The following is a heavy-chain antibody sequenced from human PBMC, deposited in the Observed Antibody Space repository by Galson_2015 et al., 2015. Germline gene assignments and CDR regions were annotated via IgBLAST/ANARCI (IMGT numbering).Heavy chain of an antibody. J-gene: IGHJ6*02. CDR3: ARHVVVTARVQEYYYYGMDV. V-gene: IGHV4-39*01. CDR2: INDSGST. CDR1: GGSISFSSNY. Sequence: SETLSLTCTVSGGSISFSSNYWGWIRQPPGKGLEWIGSINDSGSTYYNPSLKSRVTISVDTSKNQFSLKLTSVSAADTAVYYCARHVVVTARVQEYYYYGMDVWGQGTTVTVSS. D-gene: IGHD2-21*02.